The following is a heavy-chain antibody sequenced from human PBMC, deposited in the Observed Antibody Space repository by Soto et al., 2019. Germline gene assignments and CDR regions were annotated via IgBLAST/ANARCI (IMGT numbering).Heavy chain of an antibody. CDR3: ARKLGYCSSTSCPPRWFDP. D-gene: IGHD2-2*01. J-gene: IGHJ5*02. CDR2: IYYSGST. Sequence: SETLSLTCTVSGGSISSYYWSWIRQPPGKGLEWIGYIYYSGSTNYNPSLKSRVTISVDTSKNQFSLKLSSVTAADTAVYYCARKLGYCSSTSCPPRWFDPWGQGTLVPVSS. CDR1: GGSISSYY. V-gene: IGHV4-59*01.